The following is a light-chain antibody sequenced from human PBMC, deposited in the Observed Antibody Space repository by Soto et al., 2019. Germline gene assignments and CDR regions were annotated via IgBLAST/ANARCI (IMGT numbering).Light chain of an antibody. CDR2: AAS. CDR1: QSVSSN. Sequence: EIVMTQSPATLSVSPGERATLSCRASQSVSSNIAWYQQKPGQTPRLLIFAASIRATGIPARFSGSGSGTEFTLTISSLQSEDFAVYYCQQYNNWPPYSFGQGTKVDIK. V-gene: IGKV3-15*01. J-gene: IGKJ2*03. CDR3: QQYNNWPPYS.